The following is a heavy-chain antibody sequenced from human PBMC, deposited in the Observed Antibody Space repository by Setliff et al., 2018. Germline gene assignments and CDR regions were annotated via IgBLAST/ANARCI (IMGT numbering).Heavy chain of an antibody. J-gene: IGHJ4*02. CDR3: AKSGPYCSGGTCHYYFDY. V-gene: IGHV4-39*07. CDR2: IYYSGST. Sequence: SETLSLTCTVSGGSISSSSYYWGWIRQPPGKGLELIGSIYYSGSTNYNPSLKSRVTISVDTSKNQFSLKLSSVTAADTAVYYCAKSGPYCSGGTCHYYFDYWGQGTLVTVS. CDR1: GGSISSSSYY. D-gene: IGHD2-15*01.